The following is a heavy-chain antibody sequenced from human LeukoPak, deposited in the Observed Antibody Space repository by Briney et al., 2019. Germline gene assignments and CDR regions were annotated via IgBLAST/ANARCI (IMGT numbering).Heavy chain of an antibody. CDR3: ARDRVAGVTTHPFDY. CDR2: ISSSSSYI. J-gene: IGHJ4*02. D-gene: IGHD4-17*01. CDR1: GFTFSNYI. Sequence: PGGSLRLSCAASGFTFSNYIINWVRQAPGKGLEWVSSISSSSSYIYYADSVKGRFTISRDNAKNSLYLQMNSLRAEDTAVYYCARDRVAGVTTHPFDYWGQGTLVTVSS. V-gene: IGHV3-21*01.